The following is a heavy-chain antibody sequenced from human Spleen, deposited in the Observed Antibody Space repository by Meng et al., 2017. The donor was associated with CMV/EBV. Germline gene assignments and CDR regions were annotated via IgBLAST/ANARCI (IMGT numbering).Heavy chain of an antibody. V-gene: IGHV4-59*01. CDR3: ARLVFDVVVVPAAIFGFDY. J-gene: IGHJ4*02. CDR2: IYYSGST. D-gene: IGHD2-2*01. Sequence: SETLSLTCTVSGGSISSYYWSWIRQPPGKGLEWIGYIYYSGSTNYNPSLKSRATISVDTSKNEFSLKLKSVTAADTAVYYCARLVFDVVVVPAAIFGFDYWGQGTLVTVSS. CDR1: GGSISSYY.